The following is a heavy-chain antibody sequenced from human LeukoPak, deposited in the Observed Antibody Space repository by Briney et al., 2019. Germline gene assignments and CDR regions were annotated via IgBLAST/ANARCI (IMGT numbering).Heavy chain of an antibody. D-gene: IGHD4-23*01. Sequence: ASVKVSCKASGYTFSGYYMHWVRQAPGQGLEWMGWISTYNGNTNYEQKFQGRVTMTTDTSTSTAYMELRSLRSDDTAVYYCARAGNPFYYYYMDVWGKGTTVTVSS. V-gene: IGHV1-18*04. J-gene: IGHJ6*03. CDR2: ISTYNGNT. CDR1: GYTFSGYY. CDR3: ARAGNPFYYYYMDV.